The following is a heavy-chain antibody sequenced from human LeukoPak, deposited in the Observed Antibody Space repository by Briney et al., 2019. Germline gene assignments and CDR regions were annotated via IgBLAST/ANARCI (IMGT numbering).Heavy chain of an antibody. Sequence: ASVKVSCKASGYTFTGYYMRWVRQAPGQGLEWMGWINPNSGGTNYAQKFQGRVTMTRDTSISTAYMELSRLRSDDTAVYYCARGGSGSAHVCHYWGQGTLVTVSS. CDR2: INPNSGGT. CDR1: GYTFTGYY. D-gene: IGHD2-15*01. V-gene: IGHV1-2*02. CDR3: ARGGSGSAHVCHY. J-gene: IGHJ4*02.